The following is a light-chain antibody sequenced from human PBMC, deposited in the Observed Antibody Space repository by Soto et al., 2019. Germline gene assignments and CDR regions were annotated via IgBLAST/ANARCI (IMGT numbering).Light chain of an antibody. Sequence: EIVMTQYPATLSVSPGERYTLSCMASQSVSSSYLAWYQQKPGQAPRLLIYGASSRATGIPDRFSGSGSGTDFTLTISRLEPEDFAVYYCQQYGSSPTFGQGTKVDIK. CDR2: GAS. CDR3: QQYGSSPT. V-gene: IGKV3-20*01. CDR1: QSVSSSY. J-gene: IGKJ1*01.